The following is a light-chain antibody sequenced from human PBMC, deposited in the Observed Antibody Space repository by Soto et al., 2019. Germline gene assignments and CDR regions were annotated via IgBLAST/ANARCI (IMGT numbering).Light chain of an antibody. V-gene: IGKV3-20*01. J-gene: IGKJ3*01. CDR1: QSVSSNY. Sequence: EIVLTQSPGTLSLSPGERGTLSCRASQSVSSNYLAWYQQKPGQAPRLLIYGASSRATGIPDRFSGSGSRTDFTLTISRLEPEDFAVYYCQQYGSSPFTFGPGTKVDIK. CDR3: QQYGSSPFT. CDR2: GAS.